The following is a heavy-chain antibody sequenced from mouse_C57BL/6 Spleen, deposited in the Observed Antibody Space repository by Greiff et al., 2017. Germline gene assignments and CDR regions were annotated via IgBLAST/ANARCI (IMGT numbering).Heavy chain of an antibody. CDR2: ISYSGST. CDR1: GYSITSDY. CDR3: ARGYCGSSYEWYFDV. J-gene: IGHJ1*03. V-gene: IGHV3-8*01. Sequence: EVQLVESGPGLAKPSQTLSLTCSVTGYSITSDYWNWIRKCPGNKLEYMGYISYSGSTYSNPSLKSRISITRDTSKNQYYLRFNSVTTEDTATYYSARGYCGSSYEWYFDVWGTGTTVTVSS. D-gene: IGHD1-1*01.